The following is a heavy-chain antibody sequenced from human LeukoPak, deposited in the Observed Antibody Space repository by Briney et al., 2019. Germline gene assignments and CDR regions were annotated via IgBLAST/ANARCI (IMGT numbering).Heavy chain of an antibody. D-gene: IGHD4-17*01. CDR3: ARASRVTTHDYYYYMDV. V-gene: IGHV4-59*01. J-gene: IGHJ6*03. CDR1: GDSINSYY. Sequence: SETLSLTCTVSGDSINSYYWSWIRQPTGKGLEWIGYIYYSGSTNYNPSLKSRVTISVDTSKNQFSLKLSSVTAADTAVYYCARASRVTTHDYYYYMDVWGKGTTVTVSS. CDR2: IYYSGST.